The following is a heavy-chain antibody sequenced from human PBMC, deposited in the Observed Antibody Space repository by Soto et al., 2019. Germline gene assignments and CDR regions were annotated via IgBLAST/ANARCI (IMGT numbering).Heavy chain of an antibody. Sequence: SETLSLTCTVSGGSISSGDYYWSWIRQPPGKGLEWIGYIYYSGSTYYNPSLKSRVTISVDTSKNQFSLKLSSVTAADTAVYYCARDSEGDDAFDIWGQGTMVTVSS. CDR1: GGSISSGDYY. CDR3: ARDSEGDDAFDI. J-gene: IGHJ3*02. V-gene: IGHV4-30-4*01. D-gene: IGHD3-16*01. CDR2: IYYSGST.